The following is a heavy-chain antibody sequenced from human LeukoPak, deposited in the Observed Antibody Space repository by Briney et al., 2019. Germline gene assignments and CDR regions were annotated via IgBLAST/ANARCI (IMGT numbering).Heavy chain of an antibody. D-gene: IGHD3-10*01. CDR2: VSQSGTTK. Sequence: GGSLRLSCTSSGFTFSDYYMSWIRQAPGKGLEWISYVSQSGTTKYYADSMKGRFTISRDNGKNSLYLQMNSLRAEDTGMYYCAREGHTYGSDYWGQGTLVTVSS. CDR1: GFTFSDYY. CDR3: AREGHTYGSDY. V-gene: IGHV3-11*01. J-gene: IGHJ4*02.